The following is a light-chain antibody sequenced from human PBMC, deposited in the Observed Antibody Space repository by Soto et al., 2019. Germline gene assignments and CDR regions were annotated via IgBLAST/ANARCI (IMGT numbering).Light chain of an antibody. Sequence: EIVMTQSPATLSVSPGERGTLSCRASQSVSSNLAWYQQKTGQAPRPLIYGASTRATGIPARFSGSGSGTEFTLTISSLQSEDFAVYYCQQYKNWPLTFGGGTKVEIK. J-gene: IGKJ4*01. CDR1: QSVSSN. CDR3: QQYKNWPLT. V-gene: IGKV3D-15*01. CDR2: GAS.